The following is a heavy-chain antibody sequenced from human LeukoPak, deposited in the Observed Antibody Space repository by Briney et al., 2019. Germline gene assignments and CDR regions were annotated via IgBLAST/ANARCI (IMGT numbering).Heavy chain of an antibody. CDR3: AKDFYDSTGRFDS. V-gene: IGHV3-9*01. Sequence: PGGSLRLSCAASGFSFDDYAMHWVRQAPGKGLEWVSGISWNSGSINYADSVKGRFTISRDNAKNSLYLQMNSLRAEDTALYYCAKDFYDSTGRFDSWGQGTLVTVSS. CDR2: ISWNSGSI. D-gene: IGHD3-22*01. J-gene: IGHJ4*02. CDR1: GFSFDDYA.